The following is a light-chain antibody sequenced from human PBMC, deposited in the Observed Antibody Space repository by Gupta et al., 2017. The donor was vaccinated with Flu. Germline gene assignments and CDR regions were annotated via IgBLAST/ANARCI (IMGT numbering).Light chain of an antibody. CDR2: EAS. CDR3: RQASSLPIT. CDR1: QGISRW. V-gene: IGKV1-12*01. J-gene: IGKJ4*01. Sequence: IQMTQAPSSVSASIGDRVTITCRASQGISRWLAWYQQKPGIAPKLLIYEASTSQSAVSSRFSDTGSGTAFTLTIRSLQPEAFATHSCRQASSLPITVGRGSKV.